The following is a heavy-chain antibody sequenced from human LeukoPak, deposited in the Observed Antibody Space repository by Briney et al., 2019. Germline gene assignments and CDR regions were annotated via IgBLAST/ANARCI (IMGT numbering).Heavy chain of an antibody. CDR3: ARLVVPAGVYYFDY. V-gene: IGHV5-51*01. J-gene: IGHJ4*02. D-gene: IGHD2-2*01. CDR2: IYPGDSDT. Sequence: KAGESLKISCKGSGYSFTSYWIGWVRQMPGKGLEWMGIIYPGDSDTRYSPSFQGQVTISADKSIGTAYLQWSSLKASDTAMYYCARLVVPAGVYYFDYWGQGTLVTVSS. CDR1: GYSFTSYW.